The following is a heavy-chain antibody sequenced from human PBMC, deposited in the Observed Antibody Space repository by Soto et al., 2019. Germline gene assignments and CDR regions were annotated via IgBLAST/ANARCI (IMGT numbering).Heavy chain of an antibody. Sequence: QVQLVQSGAEVKKPGSSVKVSCKASGGTFSSYAISWVRQAPGQGLEWMGGIIPIFGTANYAQKFQGRVTITADESTSTAYMELSSLRSEDTAVYYCARDFTNDYSNPLYYYGMDVWGQGTTVTVSS. CDR3: ARDFTNDYSNPLYYYGMDV. CDR2: IIPIFGTA. D-gene: IGHD4-4*01. CDR1: GGTFSSYA. V-gene: IGHV1-69*01. J-gene: IGHJ6*02.